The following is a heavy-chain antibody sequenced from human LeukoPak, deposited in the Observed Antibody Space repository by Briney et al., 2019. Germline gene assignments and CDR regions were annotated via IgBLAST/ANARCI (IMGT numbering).Heavy chain of an antibody. D-gene: IGHD1-7*01. CDR2: INPNSGGT. CDR3: ARDIGQELEFDY. V-gene: IGHV1-2*02. Sequence: ASAKVSCKASGYTFTGYYMHWVRHSPGQGLEWMGWINPNSGGTNYAQKFQGTVTMTRDTSISTAYMELSRLRSDDTAVYYCARDIGQELEFDYWGQGTLVTASS. J-gene: IGHJ4*02. CDR1: GYTFTGYY.